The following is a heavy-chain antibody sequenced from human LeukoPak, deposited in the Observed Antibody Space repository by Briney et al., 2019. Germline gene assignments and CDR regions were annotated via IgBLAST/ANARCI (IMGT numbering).Heavy chain of an antibody. V-gene: IGHV4-61*02. CDR2: IYTSGST. D-gene: IGHD3-22*01. CDR3: ARVYYYDSSGFYSRDAFDI. Sequence: PSETLSLTCTVSGGSISSGSYYWSWIRQPAGKGLEWIGRIYTSGSTNYNSSLKSRVTILVDTSKNQFSLKLSSVTAADTAVYYCARVYYYDSSGFYSRDAFDIWDQGTMVTVSS. CDR1: GGSISSGSYY. J-gene: IGHJ3*02.